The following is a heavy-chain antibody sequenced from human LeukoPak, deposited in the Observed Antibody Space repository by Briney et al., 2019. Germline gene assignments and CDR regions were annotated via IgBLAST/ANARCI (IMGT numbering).Heavy chain of an antibody. CDR2: ISPSGDIT. V-gene: IGHV3-23*01. Sequence: GGTLRLSCAASGFIFSSHGMNWVRQAPGKGLEWVSGISPSGDITYYADSVKGRFTISRDNSKNTLYLQMNSLRAEDTAVYYCARSGDTAMVTLDAFDIWGQGTMVTVSS. D-gene: IGHD5-18*01. CDR3: ARSGDTAMVTLDAFDI. J-gene: IGHJ3*02. CDR1: GFIFSSHG.